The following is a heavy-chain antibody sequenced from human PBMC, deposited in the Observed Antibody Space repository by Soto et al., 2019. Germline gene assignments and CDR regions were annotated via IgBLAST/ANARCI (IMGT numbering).Heavy chain of an antibody. CDR1: GGTFSTYA. CDR3: ARDKDRLPLGGNSSYITDV. D-gene: IGHD5-12*01. CDR2: IIPVFRAP. J-gene: IGHJ6*02. Sequence: QVHLVQSGAEVKKPGSSVKVSCKVSGGTFSTYAISWVRQAPGQGLEWMGGIIPVFRAPDYEQKFQGRVTSTAVESATTAYMKLNGLGSEATAVYYCARDKDRLPLGGNSSYITDVWGQGTTVTVSS. V-gene: IGHV1-69*12.